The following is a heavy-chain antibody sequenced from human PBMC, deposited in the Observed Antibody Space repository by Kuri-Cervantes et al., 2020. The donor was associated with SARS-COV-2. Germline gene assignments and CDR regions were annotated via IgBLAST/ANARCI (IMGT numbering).Heavy chain of an antibody. CDR2: ISGSGGST. CDR3: AKSGSYYFDY. Sequence: GESLKISCAASGFTFSSYWMSWVRQAPGKGLEWVSAISGSGGSTYYADSVKGRFTISRDNSKNTLYLQMNSLRAEDTAVYYCAKSGSYYFDYWGQGTLVTVSS. V-gene: IGHV3-23*01. CDR1: GFTFSSYW. D-gene: IGHD1-26*01. J-gene: IGHJ4*02.